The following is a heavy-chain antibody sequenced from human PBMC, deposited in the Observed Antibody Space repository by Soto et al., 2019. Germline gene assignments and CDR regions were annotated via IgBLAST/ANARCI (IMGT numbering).Heavy chain of an antibody. Sequence: EVQLLESGGSLVQPGGSLRLSCAASAFTFSSYAMAWVRQAPGKGLEWVSSIGGSGGDISYADSVKGRFTISRDNSKNTLYLQMDSLRAEDTAIYYCAKKYRGPYPFDYWGQGTLVTASS. V-gene: IGHV3-23*01. CDR1: AFTFSSYA. CDR2: IGGSGGDI. D-gene: IGHD1-26*01. CDR3: AKKYRGPYPFDY. J-gene: IGHJ4*02.